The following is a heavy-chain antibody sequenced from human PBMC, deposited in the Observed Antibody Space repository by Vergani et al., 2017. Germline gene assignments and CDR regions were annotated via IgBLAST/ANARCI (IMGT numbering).Heavy chain of an antibody. J-gene: IGHJ3*02. CDR3: ARRVTIVRGVISKYDSFDS. CDR1: GYSFTSYW. Sequence: EVQLVQSGAEVKKPGESLKISCKGSGYSFTSYWIGWVRQMPGKGLEWMGIIYLGDSDTRYSPSFQGQVTISADKAISTAYLQWSSLKASDTAMYYCARRVTIVRGVISKYDSFDSWGQGRMVTVSS. V-gene: IGHV5-51*01. CDR2: IYLGDSDT. D-gene: IGHD3-10*01.